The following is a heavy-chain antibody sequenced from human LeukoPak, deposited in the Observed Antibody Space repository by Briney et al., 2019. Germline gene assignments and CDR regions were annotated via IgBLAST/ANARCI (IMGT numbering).Heavy chain of an antibody. CDR2: INPSGGST. D-gene: IGHD2-15*01. CDR1: GYTFTSYY. CDR3: ARGVVAATFYYHMDV. V-gene: IGHV1-46*01. J-gene: IGHJ6*03. Sequence: ASVKVSCKASGYTFTSYYMHWVRQAPGQGLEWMGIINPSGGSTSYAQKFQGRVTMTRDTSLSTAYMELSGLRSDDTAVYYCARGVVAATFYYHMDVWGKGTTVTVSS.